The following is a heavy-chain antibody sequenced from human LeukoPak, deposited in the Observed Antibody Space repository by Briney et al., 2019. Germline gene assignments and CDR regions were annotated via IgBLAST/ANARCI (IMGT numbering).Heavy chain of an antibody. V-gene: IGHV3-74*01. D-gene: IGHD3-22*01. Sequence: PGGYLRLSCAASGFTFSSYWMHWVRQAPGKGLVWVSRINSDGSSTSYADSVKGRFTISRDNAKNTLYLQMNSLRAEDTAVYYCARGSHTTMIVVVITEYWGQGTLVTVSS. CDR2: INSDGSST. CDR3: ARGSHTTMIVVVITEY. CDR1: GFTFSSYW. J-gene: IGHJ4*02.